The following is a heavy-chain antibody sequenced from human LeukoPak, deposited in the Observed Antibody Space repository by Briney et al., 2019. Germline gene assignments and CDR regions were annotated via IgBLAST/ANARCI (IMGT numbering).Heavy chain of an antibody. CDR1: GGSFSGYY. Sequence: SETLSLTCAVYGGSFSGYYCSWIRQPPAKGLAWIGGINHSGSTNYNPSLKSRVTISVDTSKNQFSLKLSSVTAADTAVYYCARPRGYSGYEWFNWFDPWGQGTLVTVSS. CDR2: INHSGST. D-gene: IGHD5-12*01. CDR3: ARPRGYSGYEWFNWFDP. V-gene: IGHV4-34*01. J-gene: IGHJ5*02.